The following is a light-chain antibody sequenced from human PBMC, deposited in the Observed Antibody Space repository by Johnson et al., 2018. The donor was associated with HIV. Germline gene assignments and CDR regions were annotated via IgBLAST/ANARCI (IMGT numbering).Light chain of an antibody. J-gene: IGLJ1*01. Sequence: QSVFTQPPSVSAAPGQKVTISCSGSSSNIGNSYVSWYQQLPGTAPKLLIYENNKRPSGIPDRFSGSKSGTSATLGIAGLQTGDEADYYCGTWDNSLSTVAVFGTATKVTVL. CDR2: ENN. CDR3: GTWDNSLSTVAV. CDR1: SSNIGNSY. V-gene: IGLV1-51*02.